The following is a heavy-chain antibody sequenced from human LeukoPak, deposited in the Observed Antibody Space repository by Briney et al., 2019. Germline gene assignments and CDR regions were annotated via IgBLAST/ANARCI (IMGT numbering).Heavy chain of an antibody. CDR3: AKLTYDFWSGYIDY. CDR2: ISGGGGST. CDR1: GFTFSNYW. V-gene: IGHV3-23*01. D-gene: IGHD3-3*01. Sequence: GGSLRLSCAASGFTFSNYWMHWVRQAPGKGLVWVSAISGGGGSTYYADSVKGRFTISRDDSKNTLYLQMNSLRAEDTAVYYCAKLTYDFWSGYIDYWGQGTLVTVSS. J-gene: IGHJ4*02.